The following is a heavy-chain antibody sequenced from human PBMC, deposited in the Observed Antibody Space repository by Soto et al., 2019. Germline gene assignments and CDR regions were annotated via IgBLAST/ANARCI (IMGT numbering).Heavy chain of an antibody. J-gene: IGHJ6*02. CDR2: TYYRSKWYN. CDR1: GDSVSSNSAA. CDR3: AREPPITIFGVVAAGHGMDV. Sequence: SQTLSLTCAISGDSVSSNSAAWNWIRQSPSRGLEWLGRTYYRSKWYNDYAVSVKCRITINPDTSKNQFSLQLNSVTPEDTAVYYCAREPPITIFGVVAAGHGMDVWGQGTTVTVSS. D-gene: IGHD3-3*01. V-gene: IGHV6-1*01.